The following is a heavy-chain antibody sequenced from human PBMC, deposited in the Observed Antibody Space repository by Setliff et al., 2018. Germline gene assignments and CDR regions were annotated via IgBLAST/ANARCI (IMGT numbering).Heavy chain of an antibody. CDR1: GFSFKDYA. CDR3: ARLALTGYDTSGYYYALDYYYYMDV. CDR2: VWFDGTTK. Sequence: PGGSLRLSCATSGFSFKDYAMHWVRQAPGKGLEWVAVVWFDGTTKFYGDSVKGRFTVSKDNSKNTLYLQMNSLRAEDTAVYFCARLALTGYDTSGYYYALDYYYYMDVWGKGTTVTVSS. D-gene: IGHD3-22*01. V-gene: IGHV3-33*08. J-gene: IGHJ6*03.